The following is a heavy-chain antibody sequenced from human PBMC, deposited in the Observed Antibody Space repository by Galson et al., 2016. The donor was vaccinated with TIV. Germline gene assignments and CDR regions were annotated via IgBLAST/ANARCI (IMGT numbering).Heavy chain of an antibody. CDR3: ARRYFDL. J-gene: IGHJ2*01. Sequence: SLRLSCAASGFTFSDYWMHWVRQTPGKGLEWVANIKQGGSEKYYVDSVKGRFTISRDNAKSSLFLQMNSLRAEDTAVYYCARRYFDLWGRGTLVTVSS. CDR2: IKQGGSEK. V-gene: IGHV3-7*01. CDR1: GFTFSDYW.